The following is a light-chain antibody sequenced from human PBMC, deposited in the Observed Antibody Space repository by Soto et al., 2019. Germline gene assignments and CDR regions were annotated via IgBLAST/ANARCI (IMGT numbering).Light chain of an antibody. Sequence: DIQMTQSPSSLSASVGDRVTITCRASQTIDTYLNWYQQNPGKATKLVIYAASTLKNGIPSRFSGRGSGTDSTLTISILQPEDFATYYGQQSTGFPYTFGQGTKVESK. CDR1: QTIDTY. CDR3: QQSTGFPYT. V-gene: IGKV1-39*01. CDR2: AAS. J-gene: IGKJ2*01.